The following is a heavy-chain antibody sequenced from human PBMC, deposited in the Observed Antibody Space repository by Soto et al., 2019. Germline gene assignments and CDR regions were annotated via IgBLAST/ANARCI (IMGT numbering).Heavy chain of an antibody. Sequence: GGSLRLSCAASGFTFSNAWMNWVRQAPGKGLEWVGRIKSKTDGGTTDYAAPVKGRFTISRDDSKNTLYLLMNSLKTEDTAVYYCTTDPYYYDSSGPRGKWGQGTLVTVSS. CDR3: TTDPYYYDSSGPRGK. J-gene: IGHJ4*02. V-gene: IGHV3-15*07. CDR1: GFTFSNAW. D-gene: IGHD3-22*01. CDR2: IKSKTDGGTT.